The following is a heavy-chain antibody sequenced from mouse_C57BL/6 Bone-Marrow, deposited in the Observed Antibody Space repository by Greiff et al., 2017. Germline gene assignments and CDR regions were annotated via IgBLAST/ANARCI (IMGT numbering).Heavy chain of an antibody. CDR1: GFTFSDYG. CDR3: AITTVVATDAMDY. D-gene: IGHD1-1*01. V-gene: IGHV5-17*01. Sequence: LVESGGGLVKPGGSLKLSCAASGFTFSDYGMHWVRQAPEKGLEWVAYISSGSSTIYYAATVKGRFTISRDNAKNTLFLQMTSLRSEDTAMYYCAITTVVATDAMDYWGQGTSVTVSS. J-gene: IGHJ4*01. CDR2: ISSGSSTI.